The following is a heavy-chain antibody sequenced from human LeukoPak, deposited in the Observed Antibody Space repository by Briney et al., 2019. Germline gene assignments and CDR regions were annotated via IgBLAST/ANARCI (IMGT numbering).Heavy chain of an antibody. V-gene: IGHV4-59*02. D-gene: IGHD7-27*01. CDR2: IHYSGSS. CDR3: TRGHWGLQS. CDR1: GASVTDYY. Sequence: PSETLSLTCTVSGASVTDYYWSWIRQSPGKGLEWISYIHYSGSSDYNPSLRSRVTTSLDTSKNQFSLNLNSVTAADTAVYYCTRGHWGLQSWSQGTLVTVSS. J-gene: IGHJ5*02.